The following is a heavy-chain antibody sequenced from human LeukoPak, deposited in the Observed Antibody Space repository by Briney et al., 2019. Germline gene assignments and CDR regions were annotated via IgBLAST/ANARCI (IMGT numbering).Heavy chain of an antibody. CDR3: ATYSGAHHKTFDD. CDR1: GFTFSSYW. CDR2: INSDGSRT. J-gene: IGHJ4*02. Sequence: GGSLRLSCAASGFTFSSYWMHWVRQAPGRGLVWVSRINSDGSRTTYADSVKGRFTISRDNAKNTLYLQMNSLRPEDTALYYCATYSGAHHKTFDDWGQGTLVTVSS. D-gene: IGHD1-26*01. V-gene: IGHV3-74*01.